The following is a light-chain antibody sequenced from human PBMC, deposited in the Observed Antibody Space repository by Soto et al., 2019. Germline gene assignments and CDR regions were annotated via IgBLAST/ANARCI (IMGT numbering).Light chain of an antibody. Sequence: QTVVTQEPSFSVSPGGTVTLTCGLNSGSVSTRHYPSWYQQTPGQAPRALIYSTNTRSSGVPDRFSGSILGSKAALTITGAQADYESEYHCVLYMGNGISVFGGGTKLTVL. CDR2: STN. J-gene: IGLJ2*01. CDR1: SGSVSTRHY. V-gene: IGLV8-61*01. CDR3: VLYMGNGISV.